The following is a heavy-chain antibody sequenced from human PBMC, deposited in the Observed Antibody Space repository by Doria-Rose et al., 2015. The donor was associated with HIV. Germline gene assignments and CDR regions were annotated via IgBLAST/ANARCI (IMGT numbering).Heavy chain of an antibody. Sequence: QITLKESGPVLVKPTETLTLTCTVSGVSLSSPGMGVSWIRQPPGKALEWLANIFSDDERSYTTSLKSRLTISRIHSKSQVVLTMTDMDPVDTATYYCARIKSSRWYHKYYFDFWGQGTLVIVSA. D-gene: IGHD6-13*01. J-gene: IGHJ4*02. CDR3: ARIKSSRWYHKYYFDF. V-gene: IGHV2-26*01. CDR2: IFSDDER. CDR1: GVSLSSPGMG.